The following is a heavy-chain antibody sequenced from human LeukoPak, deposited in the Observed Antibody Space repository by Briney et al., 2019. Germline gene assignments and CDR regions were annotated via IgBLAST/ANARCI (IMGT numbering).Heavy chain of an antibody. CDR3: ARSYYYDSSGYYCY. J-gene: IGHJ4*02. V-gene: IGHV1-18*01. CDR2: ISAYNGNT. Sequence: GASVKVSCKASGYTFTSYGISWVRQAPGQGLEWMGWISAYNGNTNYAQKLQGRVTMTTDTSTSTAYMELSRLRSDDTAVYYCARSYYYDSSGYYCYWGQGTLVTVSS. CDR1: GYTFTSYG. D-gene: IGHD3-22*01.